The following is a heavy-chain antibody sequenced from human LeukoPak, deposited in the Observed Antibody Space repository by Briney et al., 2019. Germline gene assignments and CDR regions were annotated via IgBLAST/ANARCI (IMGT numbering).Heavy chain of an antibody. V-gene: IGHV1-69*05. D-gene: IGHD5-18*01. Sequence: ASVKVSCKASGGTFSSYAISWVRQAPGQGLEWMGGIIPIFGTANYAQKFQGRVTITTDESTSTAYMELSSLRSEDTAVYYCASGADTAMVFDYWGQGTLVTVSS. CDR2: IIPIFGTA. CDR3: ASGADTAMVFDY. J-gene: IGHJ4*02. CDR1: GGTFSSYA.